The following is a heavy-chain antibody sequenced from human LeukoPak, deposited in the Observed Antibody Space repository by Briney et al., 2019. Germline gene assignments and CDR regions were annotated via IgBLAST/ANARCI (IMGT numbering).Heavy chain of an antibody. Sequence: PGGSLRLSCAASGFTFTTYSMTWVRQAPGKGPEGVSSISSSSGYVYYADSVRGRFTISRHNAKNSLYLQMDCLSAEDTAVYDCASADYAFWSGSPGGRYMDVWGKGTTVTVSS. CDR1: GFTFTTYS. J-gene: IGHJ6*03. CDR3: ASADYAFWSGSPGGRYMDV. CDR2: ISSSSGYV. V-gene: IGHV3-21*01. D-gene: IGHD3-3*01.